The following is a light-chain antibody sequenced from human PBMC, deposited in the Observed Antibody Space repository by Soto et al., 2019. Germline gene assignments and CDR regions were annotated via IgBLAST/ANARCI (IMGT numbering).Light chain of an antibody. CDR3: QQRSNGLT. Sequence: EIVLTQSPATLSLSPGERATLSCRASQSVSRYLAWYQQTPGQAPRLLIYDASNRATGITARFSGSGSGTDFTLTISSLEPADFAVYYCQQRSNGLTFGGGTKVEIK. V-gene: IGKV3-11*01. CDR1: QSVSRY. CDR2: DAS. J-gene: IGKJ4*01.